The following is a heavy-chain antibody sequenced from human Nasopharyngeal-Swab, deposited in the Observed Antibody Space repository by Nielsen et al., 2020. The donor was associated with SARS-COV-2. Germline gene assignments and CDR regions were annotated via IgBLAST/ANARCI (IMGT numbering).Heavy chain of an antibody. CDR2: INHSGST. V-gene: IGHV4-34*01. CDR3: ASRRYYYGSGSYSLDY. J-gene: IGHJ4*02. D-gene: IGHD3-10*01. Sequence: WIRQPPGKGLEWIGEINHSGSTYYNPSLKSRVTISVDTSKNQFSLKLSSVTAADTAVYYCASRRYYYGSGSYSLDYWGQGTLVTVSS.